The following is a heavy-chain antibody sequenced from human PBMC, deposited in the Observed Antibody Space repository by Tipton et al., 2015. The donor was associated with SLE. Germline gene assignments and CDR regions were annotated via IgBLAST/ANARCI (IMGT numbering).Heavy chain of an antibody. CDR2: IYPTMST. V-gene: IGHV4-61*02. CDR1: GDSISTGNYY. J-gene: IGHJ6*02. Sequence: TLSLTCTVSGDSISTGNYYWSWIRQSAGKGLEWIGRIYPTMSTNYNPSLKSQVTMSVDTSNNQFSLKLSSLTAADTAVYYCTRGLLTWRGAVVGVDVWGQGTTVNVSS. D-gene: IGHD2-15*01. CDR3: TRGLLTWRGAVVGVDV.